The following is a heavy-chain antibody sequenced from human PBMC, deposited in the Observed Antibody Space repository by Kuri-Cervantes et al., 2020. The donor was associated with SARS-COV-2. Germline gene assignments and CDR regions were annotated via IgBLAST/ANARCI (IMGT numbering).Heavy chain of an antibody. CDR2: IYGGGST. V-gene: IGHV3-53*01. D-gene: IGHD6-13*01. J-gene: IGHJ4*02. CDR1: GFTVSSNY. CDR3: ARGYEARYSSSWYLYY. Sequence: GGSLRLSCAASGFTVSSNYMSWVRQAPGKGLEWVSIIYGGGSTYYADSVKGRFTISRDNSKNTLYLQMNSLRAEDTAVYYCARGYEARYSSSWYLYYWGQGTLVTVSS.